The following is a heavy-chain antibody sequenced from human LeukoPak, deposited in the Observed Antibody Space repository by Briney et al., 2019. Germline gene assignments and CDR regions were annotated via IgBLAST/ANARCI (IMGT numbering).Heavy chain of an antibody. CDR3: ARNAYCSSTSCYWDDAFDI. CDR1: GGSISSSSYY. CDR2: IYHSGST. J-gene: IGHJ3*02. V-gene: IGHV4-30-2*01. Sequence: SETLSLTCTVSGGSISSSSYYWSWIRQPPGKGLEWIGYIYHSGSTYYNPSLKSRVTISVDRSKNQFSLKLSSVTAADTAVYYCARNAYCSSTSCYWDDAFDIWGQGTMVTVSS. D-gene: IGHD2-2*01.